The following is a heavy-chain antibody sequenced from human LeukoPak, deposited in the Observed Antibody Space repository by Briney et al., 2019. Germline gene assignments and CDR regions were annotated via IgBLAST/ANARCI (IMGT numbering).Heavy chain of an antibody. CDR3: ARDLSPYGGYYFDY. D-gene: IGHD5-12*01. CDR1: GGSISSYY. J-gene: IGHJ4*02. CDR2: IYYSGST. V-gene: IGHV4-59*01. Sequence: KPSETLSLTCTVSGGSISSYYWSWIRQPPGKGLEWIGYIYYSGSTNYNPSLKSRVTISVDTSKNQFSLKLSSVTAADTAVYYCARDLSPYGGYYFDYWGQGTLVTVSS.